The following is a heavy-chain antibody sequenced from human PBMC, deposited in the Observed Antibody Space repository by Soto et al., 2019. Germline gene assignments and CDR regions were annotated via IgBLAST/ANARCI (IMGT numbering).Heavy chain of an antibody. CDR3: ARERDIVVVVAPDYFDY. V-gene: IGHV3-7*01. CDR2: IKQDGSEK. J-gene: IGHJ4*02. Sequence: VGSLRLSCAASGFTFSSYWMSWVRQAPGKGLEWVANIKQDGSEKYYVDSVKGRFTISRDNAKNSLYLQMNSLRAEDTAVYYCARERDIVVVVAPDYFDYWGQGTLVTVSS. CDR1: GFTFSSYW. D-gene: IGHD2-15*01.